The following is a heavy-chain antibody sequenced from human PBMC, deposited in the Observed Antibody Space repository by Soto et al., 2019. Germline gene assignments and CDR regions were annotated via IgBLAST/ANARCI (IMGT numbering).Heavy chain of an antibody. Sequence: QVTVKESGPVLVKPTETLTLTCTASGFSLSNAGLGLSCIRQTPGKALEWLAHIFSNDEKSYSTSLKSRLTISKDNSKSKVVLTMTNMDPVDTATYYCASTYSTSWYWFDTWGQGTLVTVPS. V-gene: IGHV2-26*04. D-gene: IGHD2-2*01. CDR3: ASTYSTSWYWFDT. CDR2: IFSNDEK. CDR1: GFSLSNAGLG. J-gene: IGHJ5*02.